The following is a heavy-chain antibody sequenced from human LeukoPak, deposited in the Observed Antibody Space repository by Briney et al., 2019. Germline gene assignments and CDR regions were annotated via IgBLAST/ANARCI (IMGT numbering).Heavy chain of an antibody. CDR3: ARSIPYGTTWYGRSDY. Sequence: GGSLRLSCAASGFPFSSYSMTWVRQAPGKGLEWVANIKPDGTTKFYADSVKGRFTISRDNALNSLYLQMNSLRAEDTAIYYCARSIPYGTTWYGRSDYWGQGTLVTVSS. CDR2: IKPDGTTK. V-gene: IGHV3-7*03. CDR1: GFPFSSYS. D-gene: IGHD6-13*01. J-gene: IGHJ4*02.